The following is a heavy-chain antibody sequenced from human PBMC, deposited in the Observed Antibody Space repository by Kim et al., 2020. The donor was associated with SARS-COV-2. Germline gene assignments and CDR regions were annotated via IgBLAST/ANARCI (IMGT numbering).Heavy chain of an antibody. J-gene: IGHJ4*02. CDR3: AKVGEGGYDTPNFDY. V-gene: IGHV3-23*03. Sequence: ADTVKGRVTNSRDNAEHTLDLQMNSLRGEDTAVYYCAKVGEGGYDTPNFDYWGQGTLVTVSS. D-gene: IGHD5-12*01.